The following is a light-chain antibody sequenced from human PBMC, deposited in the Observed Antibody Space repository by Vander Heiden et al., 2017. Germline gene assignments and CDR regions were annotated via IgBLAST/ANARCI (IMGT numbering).Light chain of an antibody. CDR2: GAS. CDR3: QQYGSSPRT. Sequence: EIVLTQSPGTLYLSPGERTTLSCRASQSVSSNYLAWYQQTPGQAPRLLIYGASSMATGIPDRFSGSGSGTDFTLTISRLDPEDFAVYYCQQYGSSPRTFGRGTKLEIK. CDR1: QSVSSNY. J-gene: IGKJ2*01. V-gene: IGKV3-20*01.